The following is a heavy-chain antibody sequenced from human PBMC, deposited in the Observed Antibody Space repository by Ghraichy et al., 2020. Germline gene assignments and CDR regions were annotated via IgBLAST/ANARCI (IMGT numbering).Heavy chain of an antibody. V-gene: IGHV4-59*08. D-gene: IGHD6-19*01. CDR1: GGSISSYY. J-gene: IGHJ4*02. CDR3: ARHIAVAFFDY. CDR2: IYYSGST. Sequence: TLSLTCTVSGGSISSYYWSWIRQPPGKGLEWIGYIYYSGSTNYNPSLKSRVTISVDTSKNQFSLKLSSVTAADTAVYYCARHIAVAFFDYWGQGTLVTVSS.